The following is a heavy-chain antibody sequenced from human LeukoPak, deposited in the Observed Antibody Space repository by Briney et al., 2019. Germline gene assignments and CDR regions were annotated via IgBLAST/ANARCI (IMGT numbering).Heavy chain of an antibody. CDR2: IYYSGST. CDR3: ARNFVVVSSLGFDP. J-gene: IGHJ5*02. V-gene: IGHV4-59*01. Sequence: PSETLSLTCTVSGGSISSYYWSWIRQPPGKGLEWIGYIYYSGSTNYNPSPKSRVTISVDTSKNQFSLKLSSVTAADTAVYYCARNFVVVSSLGFDPWGQGTLVTVSS. CDR1: GGSISSYY. D-gene: IGHD2-2*01.